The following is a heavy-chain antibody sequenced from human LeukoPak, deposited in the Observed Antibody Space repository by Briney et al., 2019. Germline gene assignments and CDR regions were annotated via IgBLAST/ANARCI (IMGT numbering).Heavy chain of an antibody. CDR2: IYYTGST. V-gene: IGHV4-59*11. Sequence: PSETLSLTCTVSRGSISSLYWSWIRQPPGKGLEWIGNIYYTGSTNYNPSLKSRVTISVDTSENQFSLKLSSVTAADTAVYYCARGRGYSYGSPLDYWGQGSLVTVSS. D-gene: IGHD5-18*01. J-gene: IGHJ4*02. CDR1: RGSISSLY. CDR3: ARGRGYSYGSPLDY.